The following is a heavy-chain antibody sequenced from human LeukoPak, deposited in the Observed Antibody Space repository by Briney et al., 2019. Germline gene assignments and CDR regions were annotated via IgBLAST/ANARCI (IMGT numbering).Heavy chain of an antibody. Sequence: PSETLSLTCTVSGGSISSYYWSWIRQPPGRGLEWIGYIYYSGSTNYNPSLKSRVTISVDTSKNQFSLKLSSVTAADTAVYYCAREGPDSSRAPHWFDPWGQGTLVTVSS. CDR2: IYYSGST. V-gene: IGHV4-59*01. D-gene: IGHD6-13*01. CDR1: GGSISSYY. J-gene: IGHJ5*02. CDR3: AREGPDSSRAPHWFDP.